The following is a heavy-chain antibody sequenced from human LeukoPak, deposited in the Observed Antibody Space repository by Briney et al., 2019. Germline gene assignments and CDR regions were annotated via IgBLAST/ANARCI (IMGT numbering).Heavy chain of an antibody. J-gene: IGHJ3*02. CDR3: ARDQYYDFWSGYDDAFDI. V-gene: IGHV4-4*07. CDR1: GGSISSYY. D-gene: IGHD3-3*01. Sequence: PSETLSLTCTVSGGSISSYYWSWIRQPAGKGLEWIGRIYTSGSTNYNPSLKSRVTMSVETSKNQFSLKLSSVTAADTAVYYCARDQYYDFWSGYDDAFDIWGQGTMVTVSS. CDR2: IYTSGST.